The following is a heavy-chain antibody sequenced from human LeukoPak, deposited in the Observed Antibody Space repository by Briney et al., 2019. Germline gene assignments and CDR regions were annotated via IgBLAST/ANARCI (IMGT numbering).Heavy chain of an antibody. V-gene: IGHV3-30*02. Sequence: GGSLRLSCAASGFTFSSYGMHWVRQAPGKGLEWVAFIRYDGSNKYYADSVKGRFTISRDNSKNTLYLQMNSLRAEDTAVYYCAVNYYDSSGYYPGYYYGMDVWGQGTTVTVSS. J-gene: IGHJ6*02. D-gene: IGHD3-22*01. CDR3: AVNYYDSSGYYPGYYYGMDV. CDR1: GFTFSSYG. CDR2: IRYDGSNK.